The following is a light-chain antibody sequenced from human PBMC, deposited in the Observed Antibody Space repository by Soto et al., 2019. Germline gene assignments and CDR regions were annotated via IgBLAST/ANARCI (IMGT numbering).Light chain of an antibody. J-gene: IGLJ2*01. CDR3: QVWDSSTVV. V-gene: IGLV3-9*01. CDR1: NLGSKN. CDR2: RDC. Sequence: SYELTQPLSVSVALGQTARITCGGNNLGSKNVHWYQQKPGQAPVLVIYRDCNRPSGIPERFSGSNSGNTATLTISRAQAGDEADYYCQVWDSSTVVFGGGTKLTVL.